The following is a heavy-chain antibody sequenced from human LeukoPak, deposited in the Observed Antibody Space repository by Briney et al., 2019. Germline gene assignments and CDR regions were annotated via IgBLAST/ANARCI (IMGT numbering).Heavy chain of an antibody. D-gene: IGHD1-26*01. CDR1: GGSISSYY. CDR2: IYTSGST. CDR3: ARSRSGGSFGIDY. J-gene: IGHJ4*02. Sequence: SETRSLTCTVAGGSISSYYWSWIRQPPGKGLEWIGYIYTSGSTNYNPSLKSRVTISVDTSKNQFSLKLSSVTAADTAVYYCARSRSGGSFGIDYWGQGTLVTVSS. V-gene: IGHV4-4*09.